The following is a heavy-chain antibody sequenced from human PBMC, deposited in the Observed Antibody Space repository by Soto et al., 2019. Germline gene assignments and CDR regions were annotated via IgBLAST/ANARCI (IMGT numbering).Heavy chain of an antibody. Sequence: TLSLTCTVSGGSISSYYWSWIRQPAGKGLEWIGRIYTSGSTNYNPSLKSRVTMSVDTSKNQFSLKLSSVTAADTAVYYCARVQSHYASSGYYSGVSHYYFDYWGQGTLVTVSS. CDR2: IYTSGST. CDR1: GGSISSYY. CDR3: ARVQSHYASSGYYSGVSHYYFDY. J-gene: IGHJ4*02. D-gene: IGHD3-22*01. V-gene: IGHV4-4*07.